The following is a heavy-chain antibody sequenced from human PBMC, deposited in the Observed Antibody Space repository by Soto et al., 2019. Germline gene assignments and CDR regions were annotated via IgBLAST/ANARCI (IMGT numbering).Heavy chain of an antibody. CDR1: GGFISSTNSY. J-gene: IGHJ4*02. CDR2: ISYSGTT. Sequence: SETLALTCPVSGGFISSTNSYWGWIRQPPGKGLEWIGSISYSGTTYYNPSLKSRVTISVDTSKNQFSLKLSSVTAADTAVYYCARHRPLGYSGYDRGQGTLVTV. CDR3: ARHRPLGYSGYD. D-gene: IGHD5-12*01. V-gene: IGHV4-39*01.